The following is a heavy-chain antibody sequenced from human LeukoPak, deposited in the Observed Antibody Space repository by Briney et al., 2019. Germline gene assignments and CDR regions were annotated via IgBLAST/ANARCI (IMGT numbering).Heavy chain of an antibody. CDR3: AKAGDPGYYYYMDV. J-gene: IGHJ6*03. Sequence: GGSLRLSCAASGFTFSSYAMSWVRQAPGKGLEWVSAISGSGGSTYYADSVKGRFTISSDNSKNTLYLQMNSLRAEDTAVYYCAKAGDPGYYYYMDVWGKGTTVTVSS. CDR1: GFTFSSYA. V-gene: IGHV3-23*01. CDR2: ISGSGGST. D-gene: IGHD7-27*01.